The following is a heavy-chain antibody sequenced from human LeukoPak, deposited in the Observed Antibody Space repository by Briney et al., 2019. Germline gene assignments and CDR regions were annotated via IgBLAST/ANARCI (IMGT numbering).Heavy chain of an antibody. Sequence: GGSLRLSCAASGFTFSSYAMSWVRQAPGMGLEWVANIKQDGSEKYYVDSVTGRFTISRDNAKNSLYLQMNSLRAEDTAVYYCARELPTGTDYFDYWGQGTLVTVSS. CDR1: GFTFSSYA. D-gene: IGHD3-10*01. V-gene: IGHV3-7*01. CDR3: ARELPTGTDYFDY. CDR2: IKQDGSEK. J-gene: IGHJ4*02.